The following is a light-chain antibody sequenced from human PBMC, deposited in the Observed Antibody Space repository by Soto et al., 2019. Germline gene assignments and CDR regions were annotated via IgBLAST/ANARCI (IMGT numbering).Light chain of an antibody. CDR2: DAS. J-gene: IGKJ1*01. CDR1: QSISSS. Sequence: DIQMTQSPSTLSASVGDRVTITCRASQSISSSLAWYQQKPGKAPKLLIYDASNLESGVPSIFSGSGSATEFTLTISSLPPDDFATYYCQQYSTYSTFGQGTRVEIK. V-gene: IGKV1-5*01. CDR3: QQYSTYST.